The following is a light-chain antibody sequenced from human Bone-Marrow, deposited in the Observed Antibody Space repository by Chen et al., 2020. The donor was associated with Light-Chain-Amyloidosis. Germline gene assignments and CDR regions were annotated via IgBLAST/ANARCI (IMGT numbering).Light chain of an antibody. CDR3: QSADSSGTYEVI. CDR1: DLPTEY. J-gene: IGLJ2*01. Sequence: SYELTQPPSASVSPGQTARLTCSGDDLPTEYAYWYQQKPGQAPVLVIHRDTERPSGISGRFSGSSSGTTATLTISGVQAEDGADYHCQSADSSGTYEVIFGGGTKLTVL. V-gene: IGLV3-25*03. CDR2: RDT.